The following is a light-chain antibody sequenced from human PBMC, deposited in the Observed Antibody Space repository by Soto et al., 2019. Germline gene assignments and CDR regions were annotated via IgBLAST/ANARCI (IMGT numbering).Light chain of an antibody. CDR1: SSDVGAYTY. CDR3: TSYTTSNPLV. V-gene: IGLV2-14*01. CDR2: EGS. Sequence: QSVLTQPASVSGSPGQSITISCTGTSSDVGAYTYVSWYQQHPGKAPKLMIFEGSDRPSGVSNRFSGSKSGNTASLTISGLPDEDEADYYCTSYTTSNPLVFGGGTKLTVL. J-gene: IGLJ2*01.